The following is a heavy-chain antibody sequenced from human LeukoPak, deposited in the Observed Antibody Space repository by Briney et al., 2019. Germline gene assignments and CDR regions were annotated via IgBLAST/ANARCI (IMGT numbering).Heavy chain of an antibody. CDR2: ISSSSSTI. CDR3: ARGYDSSGYYPDY. V-gene: IGHV3-48*01. Sequence: GGSLRLSCAASGFTFSSYSMNWVRQAPGKGLEWVSYISSSSSTIYYADSVKGRFTISRDNAKNSLYPQMNSLRAEDTAVYYCARGYDSSGYYPDYWGQGTLVTVSS. D-gene: IGHD3-22*01. J-gene: IGHJ4*02. CDR1: GFTFSSYS.